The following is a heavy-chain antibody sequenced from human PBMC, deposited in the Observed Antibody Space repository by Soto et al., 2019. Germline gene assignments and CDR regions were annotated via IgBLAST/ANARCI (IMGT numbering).Heavy chain of an antibody. CDR1: GGTFSSYA. Sequence: SVKVSCKASGGTFSSYAISWVRQAPGQGLEWMGGIIPIFGTANYAQKFQGRVTITADESTSTAYMELSSLRSEDTAVYYCARALIRGYSYGYPNRYYYYYGMDVWGQGTTVTVSS. J-gene: IGHJ6*02. CDR3: ARALIRGYSYGYPNRYYYYYGMDV. V-gene: IGHV1-69*13. CDR2: IIPIFGTA. D-gene: IGHD5-18*01.